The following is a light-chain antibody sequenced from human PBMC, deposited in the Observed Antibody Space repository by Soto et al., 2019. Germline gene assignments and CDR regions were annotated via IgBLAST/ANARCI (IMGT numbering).Light chain of an antibody. Sequence: EIVMTQSPATLSVSPGERATLSCRASQSVGSKLIWYQHRPGQAPRLLIYGASARATGIPARFSGSGSGTEFTLTISSLQSEDSEIYYCQERSKWPLYTFGQGTKLEIK. V-gene: IGKV3-15*01. CDR2: GAS. CDR3: QERSKWPLYT. J-gene: IGKJ2*01. CDR1: QSVGSK.